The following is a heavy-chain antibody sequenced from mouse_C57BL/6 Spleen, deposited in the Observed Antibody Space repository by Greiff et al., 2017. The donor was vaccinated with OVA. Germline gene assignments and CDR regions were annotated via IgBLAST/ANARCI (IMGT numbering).Heavy chain of an antibody. CDR3: ARLTGTWFAY. CDR1: GYTFTSYW. CDR2: IDPSDSET. Sequence: QVQLQQPGAELVRPGSSVKLSCKASGYTFTSYWMHWVKQRPIQGLEWIGNIDPSDSETHYNQKFKDKATLTVDKSSSTAYMQLSSLTSEYSAVYYCARLTGTWFAYWGQGTLVTVSA. D-gene: IGHD4-1*01. V-gene: IGHV1-52*01. J-gene: IGHJ3*01.